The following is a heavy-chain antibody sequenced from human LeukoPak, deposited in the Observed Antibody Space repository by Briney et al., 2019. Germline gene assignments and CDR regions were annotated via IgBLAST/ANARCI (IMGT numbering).Heavy chain of an antibody. D-gene: IGHD5-12*01. CDR3: ARGEDYSGYDN. Sequence: GGSLRLSCAASGFTFSSYWMHWVRRAPGKGLVWVSRINSDGSSTSYADSVKGRFTISRDNAKNTLYLQMNSLRAEDTAVYYCARGEDYSGYDNWGQGTLVTVSS. CDR2: INSDGSST. V-gene: IGHV3-74*01. J-gene: IGHJ4*02. CDR1: GFTFSSYW.